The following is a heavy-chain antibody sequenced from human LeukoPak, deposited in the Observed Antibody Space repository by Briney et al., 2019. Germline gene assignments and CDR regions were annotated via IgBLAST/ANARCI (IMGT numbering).Heavy chain of an antibody. Sequence: SQSLSLTCTVSGGSISGDNYLWAWLRQPAGKESEGITRIFSSGSTHYNPSLGSRFTITVYTSKTKFSLAITSLTAAATAMYSCAVRRLGYAFYTWGQGTMGTVSS. CDR3: AVRRLGYAFYT. CDR1: GGSISGDNYL. V-gene: IGHV4-61*02. D-gene: IGHD3-10*01. J-gene: IGHJ3*02. CDR2: IFSSGST.